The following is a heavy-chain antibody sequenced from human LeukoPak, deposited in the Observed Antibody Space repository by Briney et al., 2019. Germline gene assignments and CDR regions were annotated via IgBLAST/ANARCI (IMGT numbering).Heavy chain of an antibody. Sequence: PSETLSLTCTVSGGSISSSSYYWGWIRQPPGKGLEWIGSIYYSGSTYYNPSLKSRVTISVDTSKNQFSLKLSSVTAADTAVYYCASSSQEDFGYWGQGTLVTVSS. V-gene: IGHV4-39*01. J-gene: IGHJ4*02. D-gene: IGHD6-13*01. CDR2: IYYSGST. CDR3: ASSSQEDFGY. CDR1: GGSISSSSYY.